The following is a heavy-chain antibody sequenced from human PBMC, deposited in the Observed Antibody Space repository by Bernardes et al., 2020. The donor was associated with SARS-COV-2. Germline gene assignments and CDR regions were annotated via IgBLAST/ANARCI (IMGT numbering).Heavy chain of an antibody. J-gene: IGHJ3*02. CDR1: GYTLTELS. Sequence: ASMKVSCKVSGYTLTELSMHWVRQAPGKGLEWMGGFDPEDGETIYAQKFQGRVTMTEDTSTDTAYMELSSLGSEDTAVYYGEAKLGNHAFDNWGQGTMVTVSS. CDR2: FDPEDGET. D-gene: IGHD1-26*01. V-gene: IGHV1-24*01. CDR3: EAKLGNHAFDN.